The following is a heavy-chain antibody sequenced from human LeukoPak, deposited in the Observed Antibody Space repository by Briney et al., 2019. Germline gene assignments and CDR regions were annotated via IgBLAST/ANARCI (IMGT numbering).Heavy chain of an antibody. J-gene: IGHJ3*02. CDR1: GFTFSSYW. D-gene: IGHD3-9*01. CDR3: AREREGTGLLRYFDWLPGAFDI. Sequence: QPGGSLRLSCAASGFTFSSYWMHWVRQAPGKGLVWVSRINSDGSSTSYADSVKGRFTISRDNAKNTLYLQMNSLRAEDTAVYYCAREREGTGLLRYFDWLPGAFDIWGQGTMVTVSS. V-gene: IGHV3-74*01. CDR2: INSDGSST.